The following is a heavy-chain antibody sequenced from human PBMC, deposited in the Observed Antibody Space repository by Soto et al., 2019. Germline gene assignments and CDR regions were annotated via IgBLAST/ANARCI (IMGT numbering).Heavy chain of an antibody. Sequence: QVQLVQSGAEVKKPGSSVKVSCKASGGTFSSYAISWVRQAPGQGLEWMGGIIPIFGTANYAQKFQGRVTSXAXVATSTAYMELSSLRXXDTXXXXXXXXXXXXXXXXPXGXGTLVTVSS. V-gene: IGHV1-69*12. CDR1: GGTFSSYA. CDR3: XXXXXXXXXXXP. J-gene: IGHJ5*02. CDR2: IIPIFGTA.